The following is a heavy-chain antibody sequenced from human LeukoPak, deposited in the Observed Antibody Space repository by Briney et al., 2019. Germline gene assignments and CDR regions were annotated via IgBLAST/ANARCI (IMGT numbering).Heavy chain of an antibody. J-gene: IGHJ6*03. CDR1: GFTFSSYA. D-gene: IGHD2-15*01. CDR2: ISYDGSNK. CDR3: AKDPPPNSGCSGGSCYYYYYYYMDV. V-gene: IGHV3-30*04. Sequence: PGGSLRLSCAASGFTFSSYAMHWVRQAPGKGLEWVAVISYDGSNKYYADSVKGRFTISRDNSKNTLYLQMNSLRAEDTAVYYCAKDPPPNSGCSGGSCYYYYYYYMDVWGKGTTVTVSS.